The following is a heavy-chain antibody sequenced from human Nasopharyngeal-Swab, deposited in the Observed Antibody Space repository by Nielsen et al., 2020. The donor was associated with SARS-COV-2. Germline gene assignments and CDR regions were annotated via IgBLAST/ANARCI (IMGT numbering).Heavy chain of an antibody. D-gene: IGHD5-18*01. CDR2: IFYSGTT. CDR3: ARSGYSYGLPVGYFGH. CDR1: GGSISSYY. V-gene: IGHV4-59*01. Sequence: SETLSLTCSVSGGSISSYYWSWIRQRPGKGLEWVGYIFYSGTTNYNPSLKSRVSISVDTSNNQFSPKLNSVTAADTAVYYCARSGYSYGLPVGYFGHWGQGTLVTVSS. J-gene: IGHJ4*02.